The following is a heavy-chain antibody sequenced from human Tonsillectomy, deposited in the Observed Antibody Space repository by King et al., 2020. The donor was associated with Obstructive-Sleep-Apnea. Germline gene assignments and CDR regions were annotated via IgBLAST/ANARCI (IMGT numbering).Heavy chain of an antibody. J-gene: IGHJ5*02. CDR3: ARGGAVASTFWPNWFDP. V-gene: IGHV1-2*02. D-gene: IGHD6-19*01. Sequence: QLVQSGAEVKKPGASVKGSCKASGYTFTGYYMHWVRQAPGQGPEWMGWININSCGTNYAQKFQGRVTVTRDTSINTAYMELSVLRSDDTAVYYCARGGAVASTFWPNWFDPWGQGTPVTVSS. CDR1: GYTFTGYY. CDR2: ININSCGT.